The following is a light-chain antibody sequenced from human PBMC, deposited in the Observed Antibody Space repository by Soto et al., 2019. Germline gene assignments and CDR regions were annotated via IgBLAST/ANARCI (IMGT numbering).Light chain of an antibody. CDR1: RSVSSDY. J-gene: IGKJ4*02. CDR2: GAS. V-gene: IGKV3-20*01. Sequence: EIVLTQSPGTLSLSPGERPTLSCRASRSVSSDYLAWYQQKPGQAPRLLINGASNRATGIPDRFSGRGSGTDFTLTISRLEPEDFAVYYCQQYESFPLTFGGGTKVEIK. CDR3: QQYESFPLT.